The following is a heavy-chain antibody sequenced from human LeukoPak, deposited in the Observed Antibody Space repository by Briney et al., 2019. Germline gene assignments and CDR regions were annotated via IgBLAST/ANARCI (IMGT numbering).Heavy chain of an antibody. CDR1: GGSFSGYY. J-gene: IGHJ4*02. CDR2: INHSGST. Sequence: SETLSLTCAVYGGSFSGYYWSWIRQPPGKGLEWIGEINHSGSTNYNPSLKSRVTISVDTSKNQFSLKLSSVTAADTAVYYCARAGYTSGWYYFDYWGQGTLVTVSS. D-gene: IGHD6-19*01. CDR3: ARAGYTSGWYYFDY. V-gene: IGHV4-34*01.